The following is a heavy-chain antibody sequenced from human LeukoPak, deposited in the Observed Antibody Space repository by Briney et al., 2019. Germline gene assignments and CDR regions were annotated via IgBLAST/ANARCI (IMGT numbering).Heavy chain of an antibody. V-gene: IGHV3-23*01. CDR2: VSYTRVAT. CDR1: GFTFSSFA. J-gene: IGHJ3*02. Sequence: GGSLRPSCAASGFTFSSFALSWVRQAPGKGLEWVSGVSYTRVATYYADSVKGRFTISRDDSQNILYLQMNGLRAEDTAVYFCAKAFREFGTSSSYSSFDTWGQGTMVTVSS. D-gene: IGHD5-18*01. CDR3: AKAFREFGTSSSYSSFDT.